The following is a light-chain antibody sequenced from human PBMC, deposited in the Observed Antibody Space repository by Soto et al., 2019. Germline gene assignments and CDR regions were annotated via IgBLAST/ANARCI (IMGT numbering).Light chain of an antibody. J-gene: IGLJ2*01. CDR2: SDH. CDR1: SSNIGRNK. V-gene: IGLV1-44*01. CDR3: AAWDDSLSGRV. Sequence: QSVPTQPPSASGTPGQRVTISCSGSSSNIGRNKVNWYQQFPGTTPKLLIYSDHQRPSGVPDRFSGSKSGTSASLAISGLQSEDEADYYCAAWDDSLSGRVFGGGTKVTVL.